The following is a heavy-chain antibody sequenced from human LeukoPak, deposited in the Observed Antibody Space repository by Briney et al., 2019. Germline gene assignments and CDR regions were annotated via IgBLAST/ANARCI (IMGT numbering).Heavy chain of an antibody. D-gene: IGHD3-22*01. V-gene: IGHV3-33*06. J-gene: IGHJ4*02. CDR1: GFSFSSYG. CDR2: IWYDGSIK. CDR3: AKSRGYYYEKSGPADY. Sequence: PGGSLRLSCAASGFSFSSYGMHWVRQAPGKGLEGVAVIWYDGSIKYYGDSVKGRFTISRDNSKNTLYLQMNSLSAEDTAVYYCAKSRGYYYEKSGPADYWGQGTLVTVSS.